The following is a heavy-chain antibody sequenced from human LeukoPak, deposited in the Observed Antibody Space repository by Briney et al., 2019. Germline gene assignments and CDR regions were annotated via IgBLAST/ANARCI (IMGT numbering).Heavy chain of an antibody. CDR2: MNPNSGNT. Sequence: ASVKVSCKASGYTFTSYDINWVRQATGQGLEWMGWMNPNSGNTGYAQKFQGRATMTRNTSISTAYMELRSLRSDDTAVYYCARDRCSTTSCFAYYYYGMDVWGQGTTVTVSS. D-gene: IGHD2-2*01. CDR3: ARDRCSTTSCFAYYYYGMDV. V-gene: IGHV1-8*01. J-gene: IGHJ6*02. CDR1: GYTFTSYD.